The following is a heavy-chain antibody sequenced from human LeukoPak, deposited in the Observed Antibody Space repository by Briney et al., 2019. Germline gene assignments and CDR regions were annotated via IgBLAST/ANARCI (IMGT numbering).Heavy chain of an antibody. CDR3: AKSRGGVLATTFDY. Sequence: GGPLRLSCAASGFTFSSYAMSWVRQAPGKGLEWVSAISGSGGSTYYADSVKGRFTISRDNSKNTLYLQMNSLRAEGTAVYYCAKSRGGVLATTFDYWGQGTLVTVSS. J-gene: IGHJ4*02. CDR1: GFTFSSYA. D-gene: IGHD5-12*01. V-gene: IGHV3-23*01. CDR2: ISGSGGST.